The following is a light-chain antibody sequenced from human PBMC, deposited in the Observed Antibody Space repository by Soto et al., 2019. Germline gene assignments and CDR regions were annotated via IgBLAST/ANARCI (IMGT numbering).Light chain of an antibody. J-gene: IGKJ1*01. CDR1: QGIGRR. V-gene: IGKV1-12*01. CDR3: QHGESFPPT. Sequence: DIQMTQSPSSVSASVGDRVIITCRASQGIGRRLAWYPQKPGKAPELLIYAASSLQSGVPSRFSGTGFGTDFALTISSLQPEDLATYFGQHGESFPPTFGQGTKVEV. CDR2: AAS.